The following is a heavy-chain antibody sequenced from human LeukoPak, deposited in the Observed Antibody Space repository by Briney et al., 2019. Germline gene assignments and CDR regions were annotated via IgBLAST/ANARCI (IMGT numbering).Heavy chain of an antibody. CDR1: GYTFTSYD. Sequence: EASVKVSCKASGYTFTSYDINWVRQATGQGLEWMGWMNPNSGNTGYAQKFQGRVTITRNTSISTAYMELSSLRSEDTAVYYCARGSSDFWSGYYPFDYWGQGTLVTVSS. CDR3: ARGSSDFWSGYYPFDY. CDR2: MNPNSGNT. D-gene: IGHD3-3*01. J-gene: IGHJ4*02. V-gene: IGHV1-8*03.